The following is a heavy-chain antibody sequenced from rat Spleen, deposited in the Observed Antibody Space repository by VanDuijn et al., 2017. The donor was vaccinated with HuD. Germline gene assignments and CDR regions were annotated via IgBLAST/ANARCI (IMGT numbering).Heavy chain of an antibody. CDR1: GFIFSKFY. V-gene: IGHV5-25*01. J-gene: IGHJ2*01. CDR3: ATEGNYRALDY. Sequence: EVQLVGSGGGSVQPGRSMKLSCAASGFIFSKFYMAWVRQAPTKGLEWVASISIGGSSTYYRDSVKGRFSISRDDAKSTLYLQMDSLRTEDTATYYCATEGNYRALDYWGQGVMVTVST. D-gene: IGHD1-1*01. CDR2: ISIGGSST.